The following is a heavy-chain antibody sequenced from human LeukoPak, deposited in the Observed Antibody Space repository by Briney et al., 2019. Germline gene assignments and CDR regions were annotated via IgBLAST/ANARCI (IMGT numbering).Heavy chain of an antibody. CDR3: ARERNYYDSSGRPFDY. CDR1: GGSISSGSYY. V-gene: IGHV4-61*01. Sequence: SETLSLTCTVSGGSISSGSYYWSWIRQPPGTGLEWIGYIYYSGSTNYNPSLKSRVTISVDTSKNQFSLKLSSVTAADTAVYYCARERNYYDSSGRPFDYWGQGTLVTVSS. CDR2: IYYSGST. J-gene: IGHJ4*02. D-gene: IGHD3-22*01.